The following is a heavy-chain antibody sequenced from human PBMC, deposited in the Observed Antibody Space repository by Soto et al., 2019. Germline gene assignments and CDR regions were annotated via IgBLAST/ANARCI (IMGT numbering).Heavy chain of an antibody. CDR1: SGSISSGGYY. CDR3: ARWPQLEPRFDY. Sequence: SETLSLTCTVSSGSISSGGYYWSWIRQHPGKGLEWIGYIYYSGITYYNPSLKSRVTISVDTSKNQFSLKLSSVTAADTAVYYCARWPQLEPRFDYWGQGSLVTVSS. D-gene: IGHD1-1*01. V-gene: IGHV4-31*03. J-gene: IGHJ4*02. CDR2: IYYSGIT.